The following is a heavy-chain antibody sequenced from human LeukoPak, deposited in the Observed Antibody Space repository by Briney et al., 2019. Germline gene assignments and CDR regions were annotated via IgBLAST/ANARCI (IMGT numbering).Heavy chain of an antibody. D-gene: IGHD5-24*01. CDR2: ISSSSSTI. V-gene: IGHV3-48*02. J-gene: IGHJ5*02. Sequence: GGSLRLSCTTSGFTFRNYGMTWVRQAPGKGLEWVSYISSSSSTIFYADSVKGRFTISRDDAKNSLDLQMNSLRDDDTAMYYCTKLGSYRGDGDYWADGSWGQGTLVTVSS. CDR3: TKLGSYRGDGDYWADGS. CDR1: GFTFRNYG.